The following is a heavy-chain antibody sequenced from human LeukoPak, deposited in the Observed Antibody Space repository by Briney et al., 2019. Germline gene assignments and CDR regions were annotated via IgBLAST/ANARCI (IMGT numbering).Heavy chain of an antibody. D-gene: IGHD5-24*01. CDR1: GGSFSGYY. CDR2: INHSGST. CDR3: ARQNNTYHHYNLGWFDP. V-gene: IGHV4-34*01. J-gene: IGHJ5*02. Sequence: SETLSLTCAVYGGSFSGYYWSWIRQPPGKGLEWIGEINHSGSTNYNPSLKSRVTISVDTSKNQFSLKLSSVTAADTAVYYCARQNNTYHHYNLGWFDPWGQGTLVTVSS.